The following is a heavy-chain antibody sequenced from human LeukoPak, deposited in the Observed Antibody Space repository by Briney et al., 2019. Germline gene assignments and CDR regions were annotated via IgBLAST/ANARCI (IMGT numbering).Heavy chain of an antibody. CDR3: ARDPRYSSSAHVFDI. V-gene: IGHV4-61*02. Sequence: SETLSLTCPVYGGSLNSGSYYWSWIRQPAGRGLEWIGRIYSSGSTNYNPSHKSRVAISQDTSKNQVSLRVSSVTAADTAVYYCARDPRYSSSAHVFDIWGQGTMVTVSS. CDR2: IYSSGST. CDR1: GGSLNSGSYY. J-gene: IGHJ3*02. D-gene: IGHD6-6*01.